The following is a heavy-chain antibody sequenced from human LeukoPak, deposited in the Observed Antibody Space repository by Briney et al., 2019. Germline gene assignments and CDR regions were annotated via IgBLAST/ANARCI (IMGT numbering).Heavy chain of an antibody. Sequence: SVKVSCKASGGTFSSYAISWVRQAPGQGLEWMGRIIPIFGTSNYAQKFQGRVTITADESASAAYMELSSLRSEDTAVYYCARDGGSSWYTSGYDYWGQGTLVTVSS. CDR3: ARDGGSSWYTSGYDY. CDR1: GGTFSSYA. CDR2: IIPIFGTS. J-gene: IGHJ4*02. V-gene: IGHV1-69*01. D-gene: IGHD6-13*01.